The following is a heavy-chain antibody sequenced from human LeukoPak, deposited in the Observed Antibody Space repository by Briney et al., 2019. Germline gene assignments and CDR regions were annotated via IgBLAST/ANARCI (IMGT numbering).Heavy chain of an antibody. J-gene: IGHJ4*02. V-gene: IGHV5-51*01. CDR2: IYPGDSDA. Sequence: GESLKISCKGSGYSFTSYWIGWVRQMPGKGLEWMGIIYPGDSDAKYSPSFQGQVTISADKSISTAYLQWNSLKASDTAMYYCARPYSSGWYGGDYWGQGTLVTVSS. CDR1: GYSFTSYW. CDR3: ARPYSSGWYGGDY. D-gene: IGHD6-19*01.